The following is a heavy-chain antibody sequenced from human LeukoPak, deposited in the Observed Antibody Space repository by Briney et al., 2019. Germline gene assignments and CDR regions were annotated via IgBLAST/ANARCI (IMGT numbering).Heavy chain of an antibody. Sequence: PGGSLRLSCAASGFTFSSYKMNWVRQAPGKGLEWVSCINPTSNDIRYAESVKGRFIISRDNAKNSLYLQMNSLRAEDTAVYYCASQRTSNYYDSSGYFNWGQGTLVTVSS. CDR3: ASQRTSNYYDSSGYFN. D-gene: IGHD3-22*01. J-gene: IGHJ1*01. CDR2: INPTSNDI. V-gene: IGHV3-21*01. CDR1: GFTFSSYK.